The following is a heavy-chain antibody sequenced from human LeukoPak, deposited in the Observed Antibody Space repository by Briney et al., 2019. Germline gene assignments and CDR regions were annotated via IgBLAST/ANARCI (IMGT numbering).Heavy chain of an antibody. CDR1: GYTFTGYY. D-gene: IGHD3-22*01. CDR3: AITMIVVVSGGLDY. J-gene: IGHJ4*02. V-gene: IGHV1-2*02. CDR2: INPNSGGT. Sequence: GASVKVSCKASGYTFTGYYMHWVRQAPGQGLEWMGWINPNSGGTNYAQKFQGRVTMTRDTSISTAYMELSRLRSDDTAVYYCAITMIVVVSGGLDYWGQGTLVTVSS.